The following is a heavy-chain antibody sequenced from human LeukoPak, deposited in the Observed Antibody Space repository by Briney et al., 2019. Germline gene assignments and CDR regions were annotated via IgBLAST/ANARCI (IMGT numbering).Heavy chain of an antibody. CDR3: ARSQVVPAAIIGMDFDY. CDR2: ISSSSSYI. V-gene: IGHV3-21*01. Sequence: KPGGSLRLSCAASGFTFSSYSMNWVRQAPGKGLEWVSSISSSSSYIYYADSVKGRFTISRDNAKNSLYLQMNSLRAEDTAVYYCARSQVVPAAIIGMDFDYWGQGTLVTVSS. D-gene: IGHD2-2*02. CDR1: GFTFSSYS. J-gene: IGHJ4*02.